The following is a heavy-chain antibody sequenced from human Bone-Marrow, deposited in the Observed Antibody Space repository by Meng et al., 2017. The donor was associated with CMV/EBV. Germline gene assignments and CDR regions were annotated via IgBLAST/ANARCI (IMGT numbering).Heavy chain of an antibody. D-gene: IGHD2-2*01. CDR1: GYTFTGYY. V-gene: IGHV1-2*02. CDR3: ARVRQIVVVPEYYFDY. CDR2: INPNSGGT. J-gene: IGHJ4*02. Sequence: ASVKVSGKASGYTFTGYYMHWVRQAPGQGLEWMGWINPNSGGTNYAQKFQGRVTMTRDTSISTAYMELSRLRSDDTAVYYCARVRQIVVVPEYYFDYWGQGTLVTVSS.